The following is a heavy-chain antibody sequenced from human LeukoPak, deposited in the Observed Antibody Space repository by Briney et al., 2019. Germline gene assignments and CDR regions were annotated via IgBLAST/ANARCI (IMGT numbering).Heavy chain of an antibody. CDR2: IYSDGRT. Sequence: GGSLRLSCAASGFTVSNKYMTWVRQAPGKGLEWVSLIYSDGRTYYADSVKGRCTISRDNSENTLYLQMNSLRVEDTAVYYCARFGRDGYSKWGQGTLVTVSS. CDR3: ARFGRDGYSK. V-gene: IGHV3-53*01. J-gene: IGHJ4*02. D-gene: IGHD5-24*01. CDR1: GFTVSNKY.